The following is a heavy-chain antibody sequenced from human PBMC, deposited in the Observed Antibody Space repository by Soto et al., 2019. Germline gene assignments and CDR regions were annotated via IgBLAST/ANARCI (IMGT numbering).Heavy chain of an antibody. D-gene: IGHD2-8*01. CDR2: IVVGSGNT. CDR1: GFTFTSSA. Sequence: SVKVSCKASGFTFTSSAMQWVRQARGQRLEWIGWIVVGSGNTNYAQKFQERVTITRDMSTSTAYMELSSLRSEDTAVYYCAAAMAPHDAFDIWGQGTMVTVSS. V-gene: IGHV1-58*02. J-gene: IGHJ3*02. CDR3: AAAMAPHDAFDI.